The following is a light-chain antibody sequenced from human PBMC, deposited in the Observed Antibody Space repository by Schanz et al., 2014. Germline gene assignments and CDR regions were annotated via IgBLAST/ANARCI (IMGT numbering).Light chain of an antibody. CDR2: GAS. V-gene: IGKV3-20*01. CDR3: QQYGISRYT. CDR1: QSVSSSY. Sequence: EIVLTQSPGTLSLSPGERATLSCRASQSVSSSYLAWYQQKPGQAPRLLMYGASSRATGIPDRFSGSGSGTDFTLTINRLEPEDFAVYYCQQYGISRYTFGQGTKLEIK. J-gene: IGKJ2*01.